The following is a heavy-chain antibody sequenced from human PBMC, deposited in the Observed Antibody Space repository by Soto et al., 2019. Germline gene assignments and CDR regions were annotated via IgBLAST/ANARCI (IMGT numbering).Heavy chain of an antibody. CDR3: ARAHDSITIFGNWFDP. D-gene: IGHD3-3*01. J-gene: IGHJ5*02. CDR1: GGTFSSYA. Sequence: GASVKVSCKASGGTFSSYAISWVRQAPGQGLEWMGGIIPIFGTANYAQKFQGRVTITADESTSTAYMELSSLRSEDTAVYYCARAHDSITIFGNWFDPWGQGTLVTVSS. CDR2: IIPIFGTA. V-gene: IGHV1-69*13.